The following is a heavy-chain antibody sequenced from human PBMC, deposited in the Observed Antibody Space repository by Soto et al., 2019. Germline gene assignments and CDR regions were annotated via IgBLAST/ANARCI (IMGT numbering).Heavy chain of an antibody. CDR3: ARGVAGSGFDL. CDR1: GDSVSSNTAA. J-gene: IGHJ4*02. V-gene: IGHV6-1*01. CDR2: TYYRSNWRH. Sequence: PSQTLSLTCAISGDSVSSNTAAWNLIMPSPSRGLEWLGRTYYRSNWRHDYAVSVKSRITVNPDTSKNHFSLQLNSVTPDDTAVYYCARGVAGSGFDLCGQGTLVTVSS. D-gene: IGHD6-19*01.